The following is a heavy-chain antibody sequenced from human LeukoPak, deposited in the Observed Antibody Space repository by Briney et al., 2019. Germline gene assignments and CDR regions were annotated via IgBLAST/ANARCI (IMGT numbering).Heavy chain of an antibody. V-gene: IGHV1-2*02. CDR3: ARIQNDFWSGYYSNWFDP. CDR1: GYTFTSYD. D-gene: IGHD3-3*01. J-gene: IGHJ5*02. CDR2: MNPNSGGT. Sequence: ASVKVSCKASGYTFTSYDINWVRQATGQGLEWMGWMNPNSGGTNYAQKFQGRVTMTRDTSISTAYMELSRPRSDDTAVYYCARIQNDFWSGYYSNWFDPWGQGTLVTVSS.